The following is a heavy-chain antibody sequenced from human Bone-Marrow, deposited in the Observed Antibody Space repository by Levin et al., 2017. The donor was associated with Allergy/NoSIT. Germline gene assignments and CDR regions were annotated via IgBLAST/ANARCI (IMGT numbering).Heavy chain of an antibody. D-gene: IGHD2-2*01. J-gene: IGHJ4*02. CDR3: ALGKYQLDY. CDR2: IDGDDDK. V-gene: IGHV2-70*04. CDR1: GFSLDTSVMR. Sequence: SGPTLVKPPETLTLTCTFSGFSLDTSVMRLSWIRQPPGKALEWLARIDGDDDKLYSTSLRTRLAISKDTSKNQVVLTMTNMDPADTGTYYCALGKYQLDYWGQGTLVTVSS.